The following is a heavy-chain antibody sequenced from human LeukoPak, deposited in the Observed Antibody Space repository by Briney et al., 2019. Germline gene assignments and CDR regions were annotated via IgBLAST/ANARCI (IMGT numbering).Heavy chain of an antibody. CDR3: AKSSTVVTTYFDY. CDR1: GFAFSSQA. Sequence: GGSLRLSCAASGFAFSSQAMGWVRQAPGKGLEWVSVISDSGSITYYADSVKGRFTISRDNSKNTLFLQMNSLRAEDTAVYYCAKSSTVVTTYFDYWGQGTLVTVSS. J-gene: IGHJ4*02. CDR2: ISDSGSIT. D-gene: IGHD4-23*01. V-gene: IGHV3-23*01.